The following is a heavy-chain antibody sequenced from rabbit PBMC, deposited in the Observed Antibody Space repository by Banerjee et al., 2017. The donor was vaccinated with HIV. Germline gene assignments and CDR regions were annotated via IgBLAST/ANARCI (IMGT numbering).Heavy chain of an antibody. CDR3: ARDVVVAGGGYGL. V-gene: IGHV1S40*01. CDR1: GFTLSSYW. CDR2: IYTGDDST. J-gene: IGHJ4*01. Sequence: QSLEESGGDLVKPGASLTLTCTASGFTLSSYWMSWVRQAPGKGLEWIGCIYTGDDSTYYASWAKGRFTISETSSTTVTLQMTSLTAADTATYFCARDVVVAGGGYGLWGPGTLVTVS. D-gene: IGHD4-1*01.